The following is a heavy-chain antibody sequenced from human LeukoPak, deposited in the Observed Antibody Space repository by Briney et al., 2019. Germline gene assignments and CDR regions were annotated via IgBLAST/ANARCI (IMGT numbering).Heavy chain of an antibody. V-gene: IGHV1-18*01. CDR2: ISAYNGNT. Sequence: ASVKVSCKASGYTFTSYGISWVRQAPGQGLEWMGWISAYNGNTNYAQKLQGRVTMTTDTSTSTAYMELRSLRSDDTAVYYCARGMEKTVLSTIFGVVIYTLDYMDVWGKGTTVTASS. J-gene: IGHJ6*03. CDR3: ARGMEKTVLSTIFGVVIYTLDYMDV. CDR1: GYTFTSYG. D-gene: IGHD3-3*01.